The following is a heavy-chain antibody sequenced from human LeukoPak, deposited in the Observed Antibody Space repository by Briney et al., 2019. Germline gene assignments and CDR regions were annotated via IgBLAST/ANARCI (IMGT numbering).Heavy chain of an antibody. CDR3: AKGMVGTMVRGVSSGMDV. CDR1: GFTFSSYA. J-gene: IGHJ6*02. V-gene: IGHV3-23*01. Sequence: GGSLRLSCAASGFTFSSYAMSWVRQAPGKGLEWVSAISGGGGSTYYADSVKGRFTISRDNSKNTLYLQMNSLRAEDTAVYYCAKGMVGTMVRGVSSGMDVWGQGTTVTVSS. D-gene: IGHD3-10*01. CDR2: ISGGGGST.